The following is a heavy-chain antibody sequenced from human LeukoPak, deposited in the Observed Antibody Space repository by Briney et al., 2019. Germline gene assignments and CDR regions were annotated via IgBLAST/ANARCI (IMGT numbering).Heavy chain of an antibody. J-gene: IGHJ4*02. CDR1: GGTFSSYT. CDR3: ARRGDPDYGCKESLD. CDR2: ISAYNGNT. V-gene: IGHV1-18*01. D-gene: IGHD4-23*01. Sequence: ASVKVSCKASGGTFSSYTISWVRQAPGQGLEWMGWISAYNGNTNYAQKFQDRVTMTTDTSTSTAYMELRSLRSDDTPVYYCARRGDPDYGCKESLDWGKGTPVTVSS.